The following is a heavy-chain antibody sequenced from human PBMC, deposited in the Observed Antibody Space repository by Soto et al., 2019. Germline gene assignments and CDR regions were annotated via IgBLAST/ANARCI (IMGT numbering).Heavy chain of an antibody. D-gene: IGHD3-16*01. CDR2: ISSSSSYT. CDR1: GFTFSDYY. CDR3: ARDGAERLGGDHFPDY. J-gene: IGHJ4*02. Sequence: PGGSLRLSCAASGFTFSDYYMSWIRQAPGKGLEWVSYISSSSSYTNYADSVKGRFTISRDNAKNSLYLQMNSLRAEDTAVYYCARDGAERLGGDHFPDYWGQGTLVTVSS. V-gene: IGHV3-11*06.